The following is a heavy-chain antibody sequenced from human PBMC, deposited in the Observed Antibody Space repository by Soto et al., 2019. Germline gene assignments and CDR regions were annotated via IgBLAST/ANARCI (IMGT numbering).Heavy chain of an antibody. V-gene: IGHV1-3*01. CDR3: ARVGEGKAAAAMVY. J-gene: IGHJ4*02. Sequence: QVQLVPSGAEVKKPGASVRVSCKSSGYTITCCAMNWVRQAPGQRPEWMGWINAGDCDTRYSQNVQDRLTIIRDTSANTAYMDLSSLRSEDTAVYYCARVGEGKAAAAMVYWGQGTLVTVSS. CDR2: INAGDCDT. CDR1: GYTITCCA. D-gene: IGHD6-13*01.